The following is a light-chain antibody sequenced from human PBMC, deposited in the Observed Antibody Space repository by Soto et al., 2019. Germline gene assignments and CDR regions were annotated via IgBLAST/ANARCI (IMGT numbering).Light chain of an antibody. V-gene: IGKV3D-20*01. CDR3: QQYGSSPQT. J-gene: IGKJ2*01. CDR1: QSVSSSY. CDR2: DAS. Sequence: EIVLTQSPATLSLSPGERATLSCGASQSVSSSYLAWYQQKPGLAPRLLIYDASSRATGIPDRFSGGGSGTDFTLTISRLKPEDFAVYYCQQYGSSPQTFGQGTKLEIK.